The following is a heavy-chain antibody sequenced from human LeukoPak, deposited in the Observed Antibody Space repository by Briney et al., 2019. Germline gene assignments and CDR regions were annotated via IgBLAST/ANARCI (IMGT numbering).Heavy chain of an antibody. V-gene: IGHV1-2*02. CDR3: ARDGGGDYTPFDY. CDR2: INPNSGGT. J-gene: IGHJ4*02. D-gene: IGHD4-17*01. Sequence: ASVKVSCKASGYTFTGYYMHWVRQAPGQGLEWMGWINPNSGGTNYAQKFQGRVTMTRDTSINTAYMELSRLRSDDTAVYYRARDGGGDYTPFDYWGQGTLVTISS. CDR1: GYTFTGYY.